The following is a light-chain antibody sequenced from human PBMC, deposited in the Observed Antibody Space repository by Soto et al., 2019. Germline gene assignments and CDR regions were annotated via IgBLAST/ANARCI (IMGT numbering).Light chain of an antibody. J-gene: IGKJ4*01. CDR3: QQYYTTPLT. CDR1: LNIYFRSNNRNY. Sequence: DIVMTRSPDSLRVSLGERATITCTSSLNIYFRSNNRNYLAWYQQKSGQPPKLLIYWASTREPGVPDRFSGSGSGTYFTLTIDNVQPDDVAVYYCQQYYTTPLTFGGGTRVDIK. V-gene: IGKV4-1*01. CDR2: WAS.